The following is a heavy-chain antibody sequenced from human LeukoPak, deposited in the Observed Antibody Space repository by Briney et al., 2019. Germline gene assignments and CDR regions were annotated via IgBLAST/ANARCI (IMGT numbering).Heavy chain of an antibody. CDR3: ARGRSIGDYYYYYYMDV. Sequence: SVKVSCKASGYTFTSYDINWVRQAPGQGLECMGGIIPIFGTANYAQKFQGRVTITADESTSTAYMELSSLRSEDTAVYYCARGRSIGDYYYYYYMDVWGKGTTVTVSS. J-gene: IGHJ6*03. CDR2: IIPIFGTA. D-gene: IGHD2/OR15-2a*01. CDR1: GYTFTSYD. V-gene: IGHV1-69*13.